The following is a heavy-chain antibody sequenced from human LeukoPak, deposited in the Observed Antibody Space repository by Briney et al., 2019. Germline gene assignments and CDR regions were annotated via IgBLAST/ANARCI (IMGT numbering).Heavy chain of an antibody. CDR3: ARDSSVVSLNFDT. V-gene: IGHV3-7*01. D-gene: IGHD2-15*01. Sequence: GGSLRLSCAASGFTFSVYWMSWVRQAPGKGLEWVANIKQDGSEKYYVDSVKGRFTISRDNAKNSLYLQMNSLRAEDTAVYYCARDSSVVSLNFDTWGPGTLVSVSS. CDR2: IKQDGSEK. CDR1: GFTFSVYW. J-gene: IGHJ4*02.